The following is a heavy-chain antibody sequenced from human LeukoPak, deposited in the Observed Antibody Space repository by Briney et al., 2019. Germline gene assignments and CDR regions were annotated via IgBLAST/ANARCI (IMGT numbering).Heavy chain of an antibody. D-gene: IGHD3-22*01. V-gene: IGHV4-59*08. CDR2: IYYSGYT. CDR1: GGSISTNY. Sequence: SETLSLTCTVSGGSISTNYWSWIRQPPGKGLEWIGNIYYSGYTDYNPSLKSRVTMSVDTSKNQFSLKLTSVNAADTAVYYCATLQSSGYDYSDYWGQGILVTVSS. CDR3: ATLQSSGYDYSDY. J-gene: IGHJ4*02.